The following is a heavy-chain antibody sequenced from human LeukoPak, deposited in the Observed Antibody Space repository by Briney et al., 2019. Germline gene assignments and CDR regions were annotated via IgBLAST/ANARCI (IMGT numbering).Heavy chain of an antibody. CDR1: GFTFSSFG. J-gene: IGHJ2*01. Sequence: AGRSLRLSCAASGFTFSSFGMHWVRQAPGKGLEWVAVISYDGSSKYYADSVKGRFSISRDNSKNTLYLQMNSLRAEDTAVYYCAKNRDRGVPTYYYDSSGSSHFDLWGRGTLVTVSS. D-gene: IGHD3-22*01. V-gene: IGHV3-30*18. CDR3: AKNRDRGVPTYYYDSSGSSHFDL. CDR2: ISYDGSSK.